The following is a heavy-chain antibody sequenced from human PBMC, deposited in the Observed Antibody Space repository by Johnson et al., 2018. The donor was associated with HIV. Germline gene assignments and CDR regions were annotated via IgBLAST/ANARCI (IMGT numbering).Heavy chain of an antibody. V-gene: IGHV3-30-3*01. J-gene: IGHJ3*02. D-gene: IGHD2-15*01. Sequence: QVQLVESGGGLVKPGGSLRLSCAASGFTFSDYYMSWVRQAPGKGLEWVAVISYDGSDKYYADSVKGRFTISRDNAKNTLYLQMNSLRAEDTAVYYCATDIVVVLAVTGTGAAFDIWGQGTMVTVSS. CDR1: GFTFSDYY. CDR2: ISYDGSDK. CDR3: ATDIVVVLAVTGTGAAFDI.